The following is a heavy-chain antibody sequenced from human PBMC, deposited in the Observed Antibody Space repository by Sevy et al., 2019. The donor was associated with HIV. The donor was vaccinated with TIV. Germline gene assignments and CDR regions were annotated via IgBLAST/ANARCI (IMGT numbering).Heavy chain of an antibody. CDR2: IYYSGST. Sequence: SETLSLTCTVSGGSISSGGYYWSWIRQHPGKGLEWIGYIYYSGSTYYNPSLKSRVTISVDTSKNQFSLKLSSVTAADTAVYYGARGLEYCSSTSCYRTANWFDPWGQGTLVTVSS. J-gene: IGHJ5*02. V-gene: IGHV4-31*03. D-gene: IGHD2-2*02. CDR1: GGSISSGGYY. CDR3: ARGLEYCSSTSCYRTANWFDP.